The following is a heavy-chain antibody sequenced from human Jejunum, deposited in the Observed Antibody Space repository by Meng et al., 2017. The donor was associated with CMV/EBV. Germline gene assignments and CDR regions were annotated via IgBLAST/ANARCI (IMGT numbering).Heavy chain of an antibody. D-gene: IGHD1-26*01. CDR1: EYTFTDYY. V-gene: IGHV1-2*02. J-gene: IGHJ4*02. CDR3: AKDGGSYLDYYFDY. Sequence: KASEYTFTDYYMQWVRQAPGQGLEWMRWINPNTGDTNYAQKFQGRVTMTRDMSINTVYMELTRLGSDDAAVYYCAKDGGSYLDYYFDYWGQGTLVTVSS. CDR2: INPNTGDT.